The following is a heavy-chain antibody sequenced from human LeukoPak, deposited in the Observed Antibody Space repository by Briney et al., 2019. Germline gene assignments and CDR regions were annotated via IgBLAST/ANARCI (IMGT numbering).Heavy chain of an antibody. Sequence: GGSLRLSCAASGFTFDDYGMSWVRQAPGKGLEWVSGINWNGDSTGYADSVKGRFTISRDNAKNSLYLQMNSLRAEDTAVYYCARTGVGATRYYYYYMDVWGKGTTVTVSS. CDR1: GFTFDDYG. CDR3: ARTGVGATRYYYYYMDV. J-gene: IGHJ6*03. D-gene: IGHD1-26*01. V-gene: IGHV3-20*04. CDR2: INWNGDST.